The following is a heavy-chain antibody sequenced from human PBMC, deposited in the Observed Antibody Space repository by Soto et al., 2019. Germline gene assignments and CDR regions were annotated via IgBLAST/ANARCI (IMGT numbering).Heavy chain of an antibody. D-gene: IGHD3-3*01. Sequence: QVQLVQSGAEVKKPGASVKVSCKASGYTFTSYAMHWVRQAPGQRLEWMGWISAGNGNTKYSQKFQGRVTITRDTSASTAYMELSSLRSEDTAVYYCARDVFLLEWFPLNYWGQGTLVTVSS. CDR2: ISAGNGNT. V-gene: IGHV1-3*01. CDR3: ARDVFLLEWFPLNY. CDR1: GYTFTSYA. J-gene: IGHJ4*02.